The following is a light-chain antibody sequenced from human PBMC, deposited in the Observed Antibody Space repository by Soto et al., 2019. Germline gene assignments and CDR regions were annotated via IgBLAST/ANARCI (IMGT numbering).Light chain of an antibody. V-gene: IGKV3-15*01. CDR1: QSVSSY. J-gene: IGKJ1*01. CDR3: QQNKDRPST. CDR2: DAS. Sequence: EIVMTQSPATLSVSPGERVTLSCRASQSVSSYLAWYQQKPGQAPRLLIYDASSRDTVIPVRFSGSGSGTEFTLTISSLQSEDFGVYYCQQNKDRPSTFSKGTKVEIK.